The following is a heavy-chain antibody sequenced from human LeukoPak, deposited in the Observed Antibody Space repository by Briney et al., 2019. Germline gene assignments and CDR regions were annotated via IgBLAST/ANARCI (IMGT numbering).Heavy chain of an antibody. CDR2: ISSSSSYI. CDR3: ARADSSGYYLTYYYYYMDV. J-gene: IGHJ6*03. Sequence: GGSLRLSCAASGFTFSSYSMNWVRQAPGEGLEWVSSISSSSSYIYYADSVKGRFTISRDNAKNSLYLQMNSLRAEDTAVYYCARADSSGYYLTYYYYYMDVWGKGTTVTVSS. D-gene: IGHD3-22*01. CDR1: GFTFSSYS. V-gene: IGHV3-21*01.